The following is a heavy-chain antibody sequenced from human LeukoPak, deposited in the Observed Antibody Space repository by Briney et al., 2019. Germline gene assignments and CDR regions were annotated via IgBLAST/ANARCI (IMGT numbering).Heavy chain of an antibody. D-gene: IGHD7-27*01. V-gene: IGHV3-64D*06. J-gene: IGHJ3*02. Sequence: GGSLRLSCSASGFTFSSYAMDWVRQAPGKGLEYVSAISSDGGITYYADSVKGRFTISRDNSKNTLCLQMSSLRAEDTAVYYCVKVTGDGAFDIWGQGTMVTVSS. CDR1: GFTFSSYA. CDR3: VKVTGDGAFDI. CDR2: ISSDGGIT.